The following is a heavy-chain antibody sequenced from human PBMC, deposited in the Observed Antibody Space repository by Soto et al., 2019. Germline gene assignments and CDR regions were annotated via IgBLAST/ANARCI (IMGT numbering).Heavy chain of an antibody. V-gene: IGHV6-1*01. CDR2: TYYRSKWYN. J-gene: IGHJ5*02. Sequence: SQTLSLTCAISGDSVSSNSAAWNWIRQSPSRGLEWLGRTYYRSKWYNDYAVSVKSRITINPDTSKNQFSLQLNSVTPEDTAVYYCARDWPYGAEACTSGFDPCGQRTLVTVSS. D-gene: IGHD6-13*01. CDR1: GDSVSSNSAA. CDR3: ARDWPYGAEACTSGFDP.